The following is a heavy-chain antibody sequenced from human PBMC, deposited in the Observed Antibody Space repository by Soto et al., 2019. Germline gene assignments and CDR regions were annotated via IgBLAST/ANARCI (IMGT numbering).Heavy chain of an antibody. V-gene: IGHV1-69*02. Sequence: VKVSCKASGGTFSSYTISWVRQAPGQGLEWMGRIIPNRGIANYAQKFQGRVTITADKSTSTAYMELSSLRSEDTAVYYCARGVNSNYMDVWGKGTTVTVSS. CDR3: ARGVNSNYMDV. D-gene: IGHD1-7*01. CDR1: GGTFSSYT. CDR2: IIPNRGIA. J-gene: IGHJ6*03.